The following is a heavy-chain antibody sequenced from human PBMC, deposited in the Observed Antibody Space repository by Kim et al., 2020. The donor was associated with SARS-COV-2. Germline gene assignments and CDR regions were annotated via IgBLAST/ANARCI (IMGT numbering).Heavy chain of an antibody. CDR3: ARGIAVAGTEC. D-gene: IGHD6-19*01. V-gene: IGHV4-34*01. Sequence: TNYNPSLKSRVTISVDTSKNQFSLKLSSVTAADTAVYYCARGIAVAGTECWGQGTMVTVSS. J-gene: IGHJ3*01. CDR2: T.